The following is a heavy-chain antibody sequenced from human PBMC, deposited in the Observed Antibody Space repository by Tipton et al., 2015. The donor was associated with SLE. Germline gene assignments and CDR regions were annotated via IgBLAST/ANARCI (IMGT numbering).Heavy chain of an antibody. V-gene: IGHV3-9*01. CDR2: ISWNSGKI. J-gene: IGHJ5*02. D-gene: IGHD1-26*01. CDR1: GFTFDDHA. CDR3: AKGGSYLSS. Sequence: SLRLSCAVSGFTFDDHAMHWVRQAPGKGLEWVSGISWNSGKIGYADSVKGRFTISRDNAKNSLFLQMNSLRPEDTALYYCAKGGSYLSSWGQGTLVTVSS.